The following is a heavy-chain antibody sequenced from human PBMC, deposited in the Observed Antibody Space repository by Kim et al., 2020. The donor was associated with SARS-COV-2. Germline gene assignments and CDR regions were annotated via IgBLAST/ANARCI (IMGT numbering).Heavy chain of an antibody. CDR3: ARHLGSIVGATGRSWFDP. D-gene: IGHD1-26*01. J-gene: IGHJ5*02. CDR1: GGSISSYY. V-gene: IGHV4-59*08. CDR2: IYYSGST. Sequence: SETLSLTCTVSGGSISSYYWSWIRQPPGKGLEWIGYIYYSGSTNYNPSLKSRVTISVDTSKNQFSLKLSSVTAADTAVYYCARHLGSIVGATGRSWFDPWGQGTLVTVSS.